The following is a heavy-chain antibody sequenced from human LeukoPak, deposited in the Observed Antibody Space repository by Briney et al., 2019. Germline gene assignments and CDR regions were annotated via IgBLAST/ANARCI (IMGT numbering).Heavy chain of an antibody. CDR3: ARDGFDILTGYSLTFDY. Sequence: RGSLRLSCAVSGFTFSSYSMNWVRQAPGKGLEWVSSISSGSTYIYYVDSVKGRFTTSRDNAKNSLYLQMNSLRAEDTAVYYCARDGFDILTGYSLTFDYWGQGTLVTVSS. D-gene: IGHD3-9*01. CDR2: ISSGSTYI. V-gene: IGHV3-21*01. CDR1: GFTFSSYS. J-gene: IGHJ4*02.